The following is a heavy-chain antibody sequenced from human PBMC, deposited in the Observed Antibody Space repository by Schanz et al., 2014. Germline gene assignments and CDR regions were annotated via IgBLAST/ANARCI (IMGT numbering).Heavy chain of an antibody. V-gene: IGHV1-69*04. D-gene: IGHD3-9*01. J-gene: IGHJ6*02. CDR2: IIPILDKT. Sequence: QVQLVQSGGEVKKPGASATVSCKASGGTFSSSTLTWVRQAPGQGLEWMGRIIPILDKTNYAQKFQGRVTMTADKSTSTVYMEVSGLRSEDTAVYYCAKVDRTRYYAMDVWGQGTTVTVS. CDR3: AKVDRTRYYAMDV. CDR1: GGTFSSST.